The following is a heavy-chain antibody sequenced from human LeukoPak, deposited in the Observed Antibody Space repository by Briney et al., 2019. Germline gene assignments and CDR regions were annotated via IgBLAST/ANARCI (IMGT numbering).Heavy chain of an antibody. Sequence: PSETLSLTCTVSGGSISSGDYYWSWIRQPPGKGLEWIGYIYYSGSTYYNPSLESRITISLDTSKNQFSLKLSSVTAADTAVYYCARRVITGTTENYYYYGMDVWGQGTTVTVSS. CDR2: IYYSGST. CDR1: GGSISSGDYY. J-gene: IGHJ6*02. V-gene: IGHV4-30-4*01. D-gene: IGHD1-20*01. CDR3: ARRVITGTTENYYYYGMDV.